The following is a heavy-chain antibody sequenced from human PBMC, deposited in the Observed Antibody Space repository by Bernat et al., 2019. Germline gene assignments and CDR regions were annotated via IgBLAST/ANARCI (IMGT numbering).Heavy chain of an antibody. V-gene: IGHV3-30-3*01. CDR3: ARGLGGGGGSSSELDY. J-gene: IGHJ4*02. D-gene: IGHD6-6*01. CDR1: GFTFSSYA. Sequence: QVQLVESGGGVVQPGRSLRLSCAASGFTFSSYAMHWVRQAPGKGLEWVAVISYDGSNKYYADSVKGRFTISRDNSKNTLYLQMNSLRAEDTAVYYCARGLGGGGGSSSELDYWGQGTLVTVSS. CDR2: ISYDGSNK.